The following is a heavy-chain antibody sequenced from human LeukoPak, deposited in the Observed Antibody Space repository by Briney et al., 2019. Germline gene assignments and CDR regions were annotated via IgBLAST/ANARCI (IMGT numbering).Heavy chain of an antibody. CDR1: GGSLSSSSYY. Sequence: PSETLSLTCTVSGGSLSSSSYYWGWIRQPPGKGLEWIGSIYYSGSTYYNPSLKSRVTISVDTSKNQFSLKLSSVTAADTAVYYCATQYSGYDLDDYWGQGTLVTVSS. CDR2: IYYSGST. D-gene: IGHD5-12*01. V-gene: IGHV4-39*01. J-gene: IGHJ4*02. CDR3: ATQYSGYDLDDY.